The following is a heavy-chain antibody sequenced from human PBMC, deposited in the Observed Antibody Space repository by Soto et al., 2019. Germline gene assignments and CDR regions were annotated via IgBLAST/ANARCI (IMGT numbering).Heavy chain of an antibody. D-gene: IGHD3-16*01. J-gene: IGHJ5*02. V-gene: IGHV3-30-3*01. Sequence: QVQLVESGGGVVQPGRSLRLSCAASGFTFSSYAMHWVRQAPGKGLEWVAVISYDGSNKYYADSVKGRFTISRDNSKNTLYLQMNSLRAEDTAVYYCARDRRLGGPSGFDPWGQGTLVTGSS. CDR2: ISYDGSNK. CDR1: GFTFSSYA. CDR3: ARDRRLGGPSGFDP.